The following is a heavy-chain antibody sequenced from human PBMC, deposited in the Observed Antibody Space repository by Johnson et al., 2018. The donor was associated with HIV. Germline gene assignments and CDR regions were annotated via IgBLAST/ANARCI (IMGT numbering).Heavy chain of an antibody. J-gene: IGHJ3*02. Sequence: VQLVESGGGLVQPGGSLRLSCAASGFTFSSYDIHWVRQGTGKGLEWVSAIGTAGDTYYAGSVKGRFTISRDNSKNTLYLQMNSLRPEDTAVYYCAKSTQANILRESGPYGAFDIWGQGTMVTVSS. CDR2: IGTAGDT. CDR3: AKSTQANILRESGPYGAFDI. D-gene: IGHD3-10*01. CDR1: GFTFSSYD. V-gene: IGHV3-13*01.